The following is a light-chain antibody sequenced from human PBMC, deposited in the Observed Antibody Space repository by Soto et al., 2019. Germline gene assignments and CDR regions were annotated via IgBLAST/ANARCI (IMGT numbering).Light chain of an antibody. Sequence: IQLTQSPSSLSASVGDRVTITCRASQDIAIYLAWYQQKPGEAPKLLIYAASTLYGGVPSRFSGSGSGTDFALTITSLQSEDFAVYYCQQRSNWPPWTFDQGTKVDI. CDR3: QQRSNWPPWT. J-gene: IGKJ1*01. V-gene: IGKV1-9*01. CDR1: QDIAIY. CDR2: AAS.